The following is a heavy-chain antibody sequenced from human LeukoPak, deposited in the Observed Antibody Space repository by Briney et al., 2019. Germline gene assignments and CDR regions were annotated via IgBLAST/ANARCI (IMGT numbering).Heavy chain of an antibody. CDR3: AKDRTSGSYRYFDY. V-gene: IGHV3-23*01. Sequence: GGSLRLSCAASGFTLSSYAMSWVRPAPGKGLEWVSAISGSGGSTYYAGSVRGRFTISRDNSKNTLYLQMNSLRAEDTAGYYCAKDRTSGSYRYFDYWGQGTLVTVSS. CDR1: GFTLSSYA. CDR2: ISGSGGST. J-gene: IGHJ4*02. D-gene: IGHD1-26*01.